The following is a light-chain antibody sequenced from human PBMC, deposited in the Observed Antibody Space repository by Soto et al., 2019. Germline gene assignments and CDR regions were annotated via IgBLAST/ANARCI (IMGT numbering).Light chain of an antibody. CDR1: QGISSY. V-gene: IGKV1-8*01. CDR3: QQYCSYPLT. Sequence: AIRMTQSPSSFSASTGDRVTITCRASQGISSYLAWYQQQPGKAPKLLIYAASTLQSGVPSRFSGSGSGTDFTLTISRLQSEDFATDYCQQYCSYPLTFGGGTKVEIK. J-gene: IGKJ4*01. CDR2: AAS.